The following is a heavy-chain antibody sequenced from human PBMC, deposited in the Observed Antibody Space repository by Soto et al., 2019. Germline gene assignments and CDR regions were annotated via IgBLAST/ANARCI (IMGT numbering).Heavy chain of an antibody. CDR3: GRDPELWDENVATRPSTYYYGMDV. CDR1: GFTFSNHY. CDR2: ISRSGSTI. V-gene: IGHV3-11*01. J-gene: IGHJ6*02. D-gene: IGHD5-18*01. Sequence: QMQLVESGGGLVEPGGSLRLSCEASGFTFSNHYMSWVRQAPGKGLEWISYISRSGSTIYYADSIRGRFTISRDNSKNSLYLQMDSLRAEDTARYYCGRDPELWDENVATRPSTYYYGMDVWGQGTTVTVSS.